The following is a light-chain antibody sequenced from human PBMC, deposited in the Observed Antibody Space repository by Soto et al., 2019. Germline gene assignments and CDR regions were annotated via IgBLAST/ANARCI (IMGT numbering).Light chain of an antibody. CDR1: QSVSNN. Sequence: EIVMTQSPDTLSVSTCARGTLSCSASQSVSNNYLAWYQQKPGQATRLLIYGASNRATGIPARFSGSGSGTEFTLTICSLQSEEFAVYYCQQYNNWPITVGQGTRLAIK. CDR2: GAS. V-gene: IGKV3D-15*01. J-gene: IGKJ5*01. CDR3: QQYNNWPIT.